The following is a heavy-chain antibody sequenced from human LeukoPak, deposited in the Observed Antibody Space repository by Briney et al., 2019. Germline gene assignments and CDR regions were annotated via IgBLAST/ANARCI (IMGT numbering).Heavy chain of an antibody. J-gene: IGHJ4*02. Sequence: PGGSLRLSCAASGFTFSSYEMNWVRQAPGKGLQGVSYISSGGNTIYYADSVKSRFTISRDNAKNSLYLQMSTLTAEDTAGYYCSREGTAIVSFDYWGQGTLVTVSS. CDR3: SREGTAIVSFDY. D-gene: IGHD5-18*01. V-gene: IGHV3-48*03. CDR2: ISSGGNTI. CDR1: GFTFSSYE.